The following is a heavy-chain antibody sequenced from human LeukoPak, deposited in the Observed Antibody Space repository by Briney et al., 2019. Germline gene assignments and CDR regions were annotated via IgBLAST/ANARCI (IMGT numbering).Heavy chain of an antibody. CDR2: IKQDGSEK. CDR1: GFTFSSHW. V-gene: IGHV3-7*01. CDR3: ARDNYDSSGYYEERAFDI. D-gene: IGHD3-22*01. J-gene: IGHJ3*02. Sequence: GGSLRLSCAASGFTFSSHWMSWVRQAPGKGLEWVANIKQDGSEKYYVDSVKGRFTISRDNAKNSLYLQMNSLRAEDTAVYYCARDNYDSSGYYEERAFDIWGQGTMVTVSS.